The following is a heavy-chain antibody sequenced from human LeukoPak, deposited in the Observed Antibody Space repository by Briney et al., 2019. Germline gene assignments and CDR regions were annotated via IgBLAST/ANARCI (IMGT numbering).Heavy chain of an antibody. CDR1: GFSFGRYA. CDR3: AKGDDSSGYLFDH. J-gene: IGHJ4*02. D-gene: IGHD3-22*01. V-gene: IGHV3-23*01. CDR2: IRGSGDST. Sequence: GGSLRLSCAASGFSFGRYAMTWVRQAPGKGLEWVSAIRGSGDSTYYADSVKGRFTISRDNSKNTLYLQMKRLRAEDTARYYCAKGDDSSGYLFDHWGQGTLVTVSS.